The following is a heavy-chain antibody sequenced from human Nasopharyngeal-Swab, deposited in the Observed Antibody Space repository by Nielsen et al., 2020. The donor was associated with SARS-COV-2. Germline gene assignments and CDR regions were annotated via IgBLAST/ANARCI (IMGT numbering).Heavy chain of an antibody. CDR2: ISYDGSNK. CDR3: ARGLPPMDV. CDR1: GFTFSSYA. V-gene: IGHV3-30-3*01. Sequence: GESLKISCAASGFTFSSYAMHWVRQAPGKGPEWVAAISYDGSNKYYADSVKGRFTISRDNSKNTLYLQMNSLRAEDTAVYYCARGLPPMDVWGQGTTVTVSS. J-gene: IGHJ6*02.